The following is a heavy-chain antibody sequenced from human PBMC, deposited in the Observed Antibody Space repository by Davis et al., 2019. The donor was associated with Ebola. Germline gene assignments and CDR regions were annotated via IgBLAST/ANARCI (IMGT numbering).Heavy chain of an antibody. D-gene: IGHD6-13*01. J-gene: IGHJ6*02. CDR3: ASQQLETYYYYGMDV. V-gene: IGHV3-23*01. CDR2: ISGSGGST. Sequence: GGSLRLSCAASGFTFSSYAMSWVRQAPGKGLEWVSAISGSGGSTYYADSVKGRFTISRDNSKNTLYLQMNSLRAEDTAVYYCASQQLETYYYYGMDVWGQGTTVTVSS. CDR1: GFTFSSYA.